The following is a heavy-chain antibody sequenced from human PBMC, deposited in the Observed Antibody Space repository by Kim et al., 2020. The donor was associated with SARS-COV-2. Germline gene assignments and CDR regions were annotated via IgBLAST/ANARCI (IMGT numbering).Heavy chain of an antibody. CDR3: ARDATVDSSGYYYGGLFDY. D-gene: IGHD3-22*01. J-gene: IGHJ4*02. V-gene: IGHV4-61*01. CDR2: IYYSGST. Sequence: SETLSLTCTVSGGSVSSGSYYWSWIRQPPGKGLEWIGYIYYSGSTNYNPSLKSRVTISVDTSKNQFSLKLSSVTAADTAVYYCARDATVDSSGYYYGGLFDYWGQGTLVTVSS. CDR1: GGSVSSGSYY.